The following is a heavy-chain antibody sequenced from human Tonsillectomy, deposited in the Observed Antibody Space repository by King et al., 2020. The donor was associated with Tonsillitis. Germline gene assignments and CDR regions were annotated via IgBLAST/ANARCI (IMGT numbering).Heavy chain of an antibody. J-gene: IGHJ4*02. D-gene: IGHD3-10*01. CDR1: GYTFTSYW. CDR3: APLPSWGPGIYYDHFDY. CDR2: IYPGDSDT. V-gene: IGHV5-51*01. Sequence: ESQLVQSGAEVKKPGESLKISCKGSGYTFTSYWIGWVRQMPGKGLEWMGIIYPGDSDTRYSTSFQGQVTISADKSNSTAYLQWSSLKASDTAMYYCAPLPSWGPGIYYDHFDYWGQATLVTVSS.